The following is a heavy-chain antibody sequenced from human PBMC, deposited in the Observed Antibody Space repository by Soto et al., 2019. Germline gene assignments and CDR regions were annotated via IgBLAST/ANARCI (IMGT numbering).Heavy chain of an antibody. D-gene: IGHD3-22*01. CDR1: GGSISSSSYY. J-gene: IGHJ2*01. Sequence: QLQLQESGPGLVKPSETLSLTCTVSGGSISSSSYYWGWIRQPPGKGLEWIGSIYYSGSTYYNPSLKSRVTISVDTSKNQFSLKLSSVTAADTAVYYCATTYYYDSSGYYYYWYFDLWGRGTLVTVSS. V-gene: IGHV4-39*01. CDR2: IYYSGST. CDR3: ATTYYYDSSGYYYYWYFDL.